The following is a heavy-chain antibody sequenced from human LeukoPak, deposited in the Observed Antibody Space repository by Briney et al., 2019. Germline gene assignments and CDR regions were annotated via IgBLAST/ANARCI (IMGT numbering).Heavy chain of an antibody. V-gene: IGHV3-48*03. CDR3: ARDARLHYGMDV. J-gene: IGHJ6*02. CDR1: GFTFSSYE. Sequence: GGSLRLSCAASGFTFSSYEMNWVRQAPGKGLEWVSYISSSGSTIYYADSVKGRFTISRDNAKNSLYLQMNILRAEDTAVYYCARDARLHYGMDVWGQGTTVTVSS. CDR2: ISSSGSTI. D-gene: IGHD2-15*01.